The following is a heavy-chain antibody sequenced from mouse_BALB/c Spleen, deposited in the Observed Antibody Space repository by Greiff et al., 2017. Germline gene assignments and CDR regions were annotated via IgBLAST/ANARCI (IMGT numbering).Heavy chain of an antibody. CDR3: ARDEGVLRYFDV. V-gene: IGHV5-15*02. Sequence: EVKLVESGGGLVQPGGSRKLSCAASGFTFSDYGMAWVRQAPGKGPEWVAFISNLAYSIYYADTVTGRFTISRENAKNTLYLEMSSLRSEDTAMYYCARDEGVLRYFDVWGAGTTVTVSS. J-gene: IGHJ1*01. CDR1: GFTFSDYG. D-gene: IGHD1-1*01. CDR2: ISNLAYSI.